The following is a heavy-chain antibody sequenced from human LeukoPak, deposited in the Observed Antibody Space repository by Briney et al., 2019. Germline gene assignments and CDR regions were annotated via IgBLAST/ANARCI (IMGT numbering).Heavy chain of an antibody. CDR1: GFTFSSYA. J-gene: IGHJ4*02. Sequence: GGSLRLSCAASGFTFSSYAMSWVRQDPGKGLEWVSAISGSGGSTYYADSVKGRFTISRDNSKNTLYLQMNSLRAEDTAVYYCAKEYYYDSSGYYGHWGQGTLVTVSS. CDR3: AKEYYYDSSGYYGH. D-gene: IGHD3-22*01. V-gene: IGHV3-23*01. CDR2: ISGSGGST.